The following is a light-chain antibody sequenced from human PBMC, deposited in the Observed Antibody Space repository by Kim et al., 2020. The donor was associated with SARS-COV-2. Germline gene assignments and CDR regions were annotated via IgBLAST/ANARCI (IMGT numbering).Light chain of an antibody. Sequence: EIVLTQSPGTLSLSPGERATLSCRASQIVSSSYLAWYQQKPGQAPRLLIYGASSRATGIPDRFSGSGSGTDFTLTISRLEPDDFAVYYCQHYGSSLWTFGQGTKVEIK. CDR1: QIVSSSY. J-gene: IGKJ1*01. CDR3: QHYGSSLWT. V-gene: IGKV3-20*01. CDR2: GAS.